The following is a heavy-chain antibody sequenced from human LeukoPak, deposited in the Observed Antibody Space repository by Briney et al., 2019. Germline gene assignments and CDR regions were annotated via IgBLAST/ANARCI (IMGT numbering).Heavy chain of an antibody. Sequence: EASVKVSCKASGGTFSSYAISWVRQASGQGLEWMGGIIPIFGTANYVQKFQGRVTITADESTSTAYMELSSLRSEDTAVYYCARGSRKYQLLAWFDPWGQGTLVTVSS. CDR1: GGTFSSYA. D-gene: IGHD2-2*01. CDR2: IIPIFGTA. CDR3: ARGSRKYQLLAWFDP. J-gene: IGHJ5*02. V-gene: IGHV1-69*13.